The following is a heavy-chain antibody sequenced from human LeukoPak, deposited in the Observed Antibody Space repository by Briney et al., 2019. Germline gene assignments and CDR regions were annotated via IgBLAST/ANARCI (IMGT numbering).Heavy chain of an antibody. J-gene: IGHJ4*02. V-gene: IGHV1-8*01. CDR3: ARDVRRGGSFDY. CDR1: GYTFTSYD. Sequence: ASVKVSCKASGYTFTSYDINWVRQATGQGLEWMGWMNPNSGNTGYAQKLQGRVTMTTDTSTSTAYMELRSLRSDDTAVYYCARDVRRGGSFDYWGQGTLVTVSS. CDR2: MNPNSGNT. D-gene: IGHD3-10*01.